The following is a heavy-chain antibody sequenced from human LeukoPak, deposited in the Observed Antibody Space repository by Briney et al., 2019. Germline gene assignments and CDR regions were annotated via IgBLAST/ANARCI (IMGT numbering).Heavy chain of an antibody. V-gene: IGHV4-39*01. CDR1: GVSISSSTYY. Sequence: PSETLSLTCTVSGVSISSSTYYWGWIRQPPGKGLEWFGNIYYSGSAFYNPSLKSRVTISVDTSKNQFSLKLSSVAAADTAVYYCARRATVTTSLYVFDIWGQGTMFTVSS. D-gene: IGHD4-17*01. CDR2: IYYSGSA. J-gene: IGHJ3*02. CDR3: ARRATVTTSLYVFDI.